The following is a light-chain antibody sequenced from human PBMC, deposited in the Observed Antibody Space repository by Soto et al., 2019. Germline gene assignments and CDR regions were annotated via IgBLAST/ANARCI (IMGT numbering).Light chain of an antibody. CDR2: RTS. Sequence: EIVLTQSPGTLSLSPGERATLSCRASQSVSSSYLAWYQQKPGQAPRLLIYRTSNRATGIPDRFSGSGSGTDFTLTISRLEPEDLAVYWCQQYDSSPRTFGQGTKVDIK. J-gene: IGKJ1*01. CDR1: QSVSSSY. V-gene: IGKV3-20*01. CDR3: QQYDSSPRT.